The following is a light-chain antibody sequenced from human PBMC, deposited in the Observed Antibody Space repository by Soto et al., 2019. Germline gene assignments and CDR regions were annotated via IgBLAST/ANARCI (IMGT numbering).Light chain of an antibody. CDR2: AAT. CDR3: QQSYSRPLS. V-gene: IGKV1-39*01. J-gene: IGKJ4*01. Sequence: QLTQSPSSLSASVGDRVTITCRASQSVSTSVSWFQLKPGRAPKPLIYAATSLQSGVPSRFSGSGSGTEFTLIITSLQPEDFATYYCQQSYSRPLSFGGGTKVDIK. CDR1: QSVSTS.